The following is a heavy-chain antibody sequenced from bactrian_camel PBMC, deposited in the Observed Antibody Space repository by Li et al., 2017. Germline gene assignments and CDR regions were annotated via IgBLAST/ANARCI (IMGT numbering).Heavy chain of an antibody. V-gene: IGHV3S40*01. D-gene: IGHD4*01. J-gene: IGHJ6*01. CDR2: INTSDGTT. CDR3: AMSFQLPCLGSDERAYDS. Sequence: QLVESGGGSVQAGGSLRLSCQVSGDISSSYCMGWFRQAPGKEREGVAAINTSDGTTVYSDSVKGRFTISQDNAKNAVYLQMDNLQPEDTAMYFCAMSFQLPCLGSDERAYDSWGQGTQVTVS. CDR1: GDISSSYC.